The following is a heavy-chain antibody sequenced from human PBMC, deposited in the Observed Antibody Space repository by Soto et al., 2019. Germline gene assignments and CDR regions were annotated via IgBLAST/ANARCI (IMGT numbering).Heavy chain of an antibody. CDR2: ISYDGTYK. V-gene: IGHV3-30*18. Sequence: QVQLVESGGGVVQPGRSLRLSCEASGSSFSSYGIHWVRPGPGKGLEWVAVISYDGTYKNYADSVKGRFTFSRDKSKNTMYLQMNSLRAEDTAVYYCAKDRGYYLSRWPFYWGQGTLVTVSS. CDR1: GSSFSSYG. D-gene: IGHD6-13*01. J-gene: IGHJ4*02. CDR3: AKDRGYYLSRWPFY.